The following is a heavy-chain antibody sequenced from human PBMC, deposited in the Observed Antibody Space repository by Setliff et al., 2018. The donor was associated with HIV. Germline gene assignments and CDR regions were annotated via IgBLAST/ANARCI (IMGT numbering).Heavy chain of an antibody. D-gene: IGHD3-10*01. CDR2: MNPNSGNT. CDR1: GYTFTSYD. J-gene: IGHJ6*03. Sequence: ASVKVSCKASGYTFTSYDINWVRQATGQGLAWMGWMNPNSGNTGYAQKFQGRVTITRNTFISTAYMELSSLRSEDTAVYYCARGLGSGSYYNYYYYYMDVWGKGTTVTVSS. V-gene: IGHV1-8*03. CDR3: ARGLGSGSYYNYYYYYMDV.